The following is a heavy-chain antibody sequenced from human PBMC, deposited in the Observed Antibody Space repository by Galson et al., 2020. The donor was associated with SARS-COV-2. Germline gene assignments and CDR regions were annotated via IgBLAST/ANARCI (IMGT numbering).Heavy chain of an antibody. CDR3: ARDYYYYDSSGYYYTPYYYYGMDV. D-gene: IGHD3-22*01. CDR1: GFTFSSYG. V-gene: IGHV3-33*01. J-gene: IGHJ6*02. Sequence: GGSLRLSCAASGFTFSSYGMNWVRKAPGKGLEWVPVIWYNGSNKSYADSVKGRFTISRDNSKNTLYLQMNSLRAEDTAVYYCARDYYYYDSSGYYYTPYYYYGMDVWGQGTTVTVSS. CDR2: IWYNGSNK.